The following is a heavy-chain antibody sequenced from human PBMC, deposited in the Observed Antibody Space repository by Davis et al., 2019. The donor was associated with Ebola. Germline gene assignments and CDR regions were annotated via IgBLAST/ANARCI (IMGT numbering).Heavy chain of an antibody. CDR3: ARVSGPLMTTVTTGAFDI. D-gene: IGHD4-17*01. J-gene: IGHJ3*02. CDR1: GFTFDDYA. Sequence: SLKISCAASGFTFDDYAMHWVRQAPGKGLEWVSGISWNSGSIGYADSVKGRFTISRDNAKNSLYLQMNSLRAEDTAVYYCARVSGPLMTTVTTGAFDIWGQGTMVTVSS. V-gene: IGHV3-9*01. CDR2: ISWNSGSI.